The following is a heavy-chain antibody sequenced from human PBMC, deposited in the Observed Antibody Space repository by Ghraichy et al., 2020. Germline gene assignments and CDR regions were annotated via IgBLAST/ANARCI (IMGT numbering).Heavy chain of an antibody. V-gene: IGHV3-21*01. Sequence: GGSLRLSCAASGFTFSSYSMNWVRQAPGKGLEWVSSISNSGRYIYYADSVKGRFTISRDNAKNSLYLQMNSLRAEDTALYYCARDEGGNTAMITGLFDFWGQGTLVTVSS. CDR3: ARDEGGNTAMITGLFDF. CDR1: GFTFSSYS. J-gene: IGHJ4*02. CDR2: ISNSGRYI. D-gene: IGHD5-18*01.